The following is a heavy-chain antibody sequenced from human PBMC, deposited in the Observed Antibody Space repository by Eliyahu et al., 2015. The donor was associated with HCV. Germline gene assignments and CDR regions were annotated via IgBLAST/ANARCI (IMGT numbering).Heavy chain of an antibody. CDR2: ISYEGSIK. J-gene: IGHJ6*03. D-gene: IGHD5-18*01. Sequence: QVQLVESGGGVVQPGRSLRLXXEAXGXSFXNYGMQWVRQAPGKGXEWVALISYEGSIKKYADSLKGRFTISRDNYKNSLYLQINSLSPEDTGVYYCAKDRQILGFNSGRGVMDVWGKGTPVTVSS. CDR1: GXSFXNYG. CDR3: AKDRQILGFNSGRGVMDV. V-gene: IGHV3-30*18.